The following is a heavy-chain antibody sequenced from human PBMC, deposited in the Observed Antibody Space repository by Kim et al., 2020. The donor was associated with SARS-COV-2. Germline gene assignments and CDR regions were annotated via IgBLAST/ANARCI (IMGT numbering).Heavy chain of an antibody. V-gene: IGHV3-21*01. J-gene: IGHJ6*02. D-gene: IGHD3-16*01. CDR1: GFTFSSYS. CDR3: ARDGGLGAYYYYGMDV. Sequence: GGSLRLSCAASGFTFSSYSMNWVRQAPGKGLEWVSSISSSSSYIYYADSVKGRFTISRDNAKNSLYLQMNSLRAEDTAVYYCARDGGLGAYYYYGMDVWGQGTTVTVSS. CDR2: ISSSSSYI.